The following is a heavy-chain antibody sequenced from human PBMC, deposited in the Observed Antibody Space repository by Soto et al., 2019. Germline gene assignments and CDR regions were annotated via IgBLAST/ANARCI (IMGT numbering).Heavy chain of an antibody. J-gene: IGHJ3*02. CDR2: VNWNGGIT. Sequence: PGGSLRLSCAASGFTFDDYGMSWVRHAPGKGLEWVSSVNWNGGITDYADSVKGRFTISRDNAKNSLYLQMNSLRAEDTAFYFCARARGMATTGAFDIWGQGTMVTVSS. CDR3: ARARGMATTGAFDI. D-gene: IGHD1-7*01. CDR1: GFTFDDYG. V-gene: IGHV3-20*04.